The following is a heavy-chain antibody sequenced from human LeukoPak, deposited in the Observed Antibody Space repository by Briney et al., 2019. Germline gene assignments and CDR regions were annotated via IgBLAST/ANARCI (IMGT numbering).Heavy chain of an antibody. Sequence: SETLSLTCTVSGGSISSSSYYWGWIRQPPGKGLEWIGSIYYSGSTYYNPSPKSRVTISVDTSKNQFSLKLSSVTAADTAVYYCARQLGYCSSTSCYADKVDYWGQGTLVTVSS. CDR2: IYYSGST. CDR1: GGSISSSSYY. V-gene: IGHV4-39*01. D-gene: IGHD2-2*01. J-gene: IGHJ4*02. CDR3: ARQLGYCSSTSCYADKVDY.